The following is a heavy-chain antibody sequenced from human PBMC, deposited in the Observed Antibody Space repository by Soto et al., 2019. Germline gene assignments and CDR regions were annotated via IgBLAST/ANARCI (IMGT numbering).Heavy chain of an antibody. CDR3: AREKVGTTFFDT. V-gene: IGHV4-38-2*02. Sequence: SETLSLTCSVSGFAISRGYYWSWVRQPPGKGLEWIGSIYPSVSSYHNPSLATRLGLSIDASKNQFTLNRTSVTAADTALYFCAREKVGTTFFDTWGQGIQVTVSS. CDR2: IYPSVSS. D-gene: IGHD2-21*02. CDR1: GFAISRGYY. J-gene: IGHJ4*02.